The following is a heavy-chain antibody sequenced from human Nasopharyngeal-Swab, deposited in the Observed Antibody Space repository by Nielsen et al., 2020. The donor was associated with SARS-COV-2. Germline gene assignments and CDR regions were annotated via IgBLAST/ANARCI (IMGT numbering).Heavy chain of an antibody. V-gene: IGHV3-23*01. CDR2: ISGSGGST. CDR3: AKDARRDGYYGF. CDR1: GFTFSSYA. D-gene: IGHD5-24*01. Sequence: GESLKISCAASGFTFSSYAMSWVRQAPGKGLEWVSAISGSGGSTYYADSVKGRFTISRDNSKNTLYLQMNSPRAEDTAVYYCAKDARRDGYYGFWGQGTLVTVSS. J-gene: IGHJ4*02.